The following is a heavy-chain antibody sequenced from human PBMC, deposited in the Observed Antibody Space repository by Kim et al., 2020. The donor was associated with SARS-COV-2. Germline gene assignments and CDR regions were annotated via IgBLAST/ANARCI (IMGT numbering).Heavy chain of an antibody. D-gene: IGHD3-22*01. V-gene: IGHV3-30*04. Sequence: GGSLRLSCAASGFTFSSYAMHWVRQAPGKGLEWVAVISYDGSNKYYADSVKGRFTISRDNSKNTLYLQMNSLRAEDTAVYYCARTPHITMIVVVPWYFDL. CDR3: ARTPHITMIVVVPWYFDL. J-gene: IGHJ2*01. CDR2: ISYDGSNK. CDR1: GFTFSSYA.